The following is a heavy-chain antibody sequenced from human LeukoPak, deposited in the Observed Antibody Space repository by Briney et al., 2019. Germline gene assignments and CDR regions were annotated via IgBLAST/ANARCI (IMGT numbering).Heavy chain of an antibody. D-gene: IGHD3-10*01. J-gene: IGHJ4*02. V-gene: IGHV4-39*07. CDR1: SGSISGNNHF. Sequence: PSETLSLTCTVSSGSISGNNHFWGWIRQPRGKGLEWIGNIDYSGTTDYNPTLKSRVYISVDTSKNQFSLKLSSVTAADTAVYYCARLRGYGSGSYYPSDYWGQGTLVTVSS. CDR2: IDYSGTT. CDR3: ARLRGYGSGSYYPSDY.